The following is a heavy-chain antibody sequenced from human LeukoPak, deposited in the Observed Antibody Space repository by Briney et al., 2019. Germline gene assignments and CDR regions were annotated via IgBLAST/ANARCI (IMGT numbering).Heavy chain of an antibody. CDR3: ARSRYGVVIDD. V-gene: IGHV3-74*01. Sequence: GGSLRPSCVASGFTFSDYWIHWVRQAPGKGLVCVSRLNSDASNTIYADSVKGRFTISRDNAKNTLYLQMNSLRVEDTAVYYCARSRYGVVIDDWGQGTLVTVSS. CDR1: GFTFSDYW. J-gene: IGHJ4*02. CDR2: LNSDASNT. D-gene: IGHD5-18*01.